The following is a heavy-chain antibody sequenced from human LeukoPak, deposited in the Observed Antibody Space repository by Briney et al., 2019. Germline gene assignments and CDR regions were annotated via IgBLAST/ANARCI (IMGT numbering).Heavy chain of an antibody. J-gene: IGHJ6*02. CDR1: GGSISSYY. CDR3: ARGNPNRYYYGMDV. V-gene: IGHV4-59*08. CDR2: IYYSGST. D-gene: IGHD1-14*01. Sequence: PSETLSLTCTVSGGSISSYYWSWIRQPPGKGLEWIGYIYYSGSTNYSPSLKSRVTISVDTSKNQFSLKLSSVTAADTAVYYCARGNPNRYYYGMDVWGQGTTVTVSS.